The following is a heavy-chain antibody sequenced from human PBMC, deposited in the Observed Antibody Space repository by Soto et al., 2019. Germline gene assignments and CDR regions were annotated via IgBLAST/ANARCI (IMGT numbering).Heavy chain of an antibody. CDR3: ARGPLVVVAATPPNWFDP. CDR2: INHSGST. D-gene: IGHD2-15*01. V-gene: IGHV4-34*01. Sequence: SETLSLTCAVYGGSFSGYYWSWIRQPPGKGLEWIGEINHSGSTNYNPSLKSRVTISVDTSKNQFSLKLSSVTAADTAVYYCARGPLVVVAATPPNWFDPWGQGTLVTVSS. CDR1: GGSFSGYY. J-gene: IGHJ5*02.